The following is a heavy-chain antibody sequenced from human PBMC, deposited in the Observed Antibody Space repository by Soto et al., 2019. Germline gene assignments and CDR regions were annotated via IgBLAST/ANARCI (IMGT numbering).Heavy chain of an antibody. D-gene: IGHD6-13*01. Sequence: ASVKVSCKASGGTFSSYAIGWVRQAPGQGLEWMGGIIPIFGTANYAQKFQGRVTITADESTSTAYMELSSLRSEDTAVYYCARDGSSSWYVWPSFDYWGQGTLVTVSS. CDR1: GGTFSSYA. CDR2: IIPIFGTA. CDR3: ARDGSSSWYVWPSFDY. J-gene: IGHJ4*02. V-gene: IGHV1-69*13.